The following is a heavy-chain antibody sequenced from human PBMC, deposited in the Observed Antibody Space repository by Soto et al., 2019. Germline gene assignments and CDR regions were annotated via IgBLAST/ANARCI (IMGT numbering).Heavy chain of an antibody. CDR2: IYHSGST. V-gene: IGHV4-30-2*01. CDR3: ARAGTASDYYFDY. Sequence: SETLSLTCAVSGGSISSGGYSWSWIRQPPGKGLEWVGYIYHSGSTYYNPSLKSRVTISVDRSKNQFSLKLSSVTAADTAVYYCARAGTASDYYFDYWGQGTLVTVSS. J-gene: IGHJ4*02. CDR1: GGSISSGGYS. D-gene: IGHD2-21*02.